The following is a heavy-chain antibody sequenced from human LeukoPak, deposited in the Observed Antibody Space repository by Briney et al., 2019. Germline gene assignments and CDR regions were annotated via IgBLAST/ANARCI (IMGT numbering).Heavy chain of an antibody. CDR1: GGSFSGYY. CDR3: ARGFRSSWAPFDY. Sequence: SETLSLTCAVYGGSFSGYYWSWIRQPPGKGLEWMGEINHSGSTNYNPSLKSRVTISVDTSKNQFSLKLSSVTAADTAVYYCARGFRSSWAPFDYWGQGTLVTVSS. J-gene: IGHJ4*02. D-gene: IGHD6-13*01. CDR2: INHSGST. V-gene: IGHV4-34*01.